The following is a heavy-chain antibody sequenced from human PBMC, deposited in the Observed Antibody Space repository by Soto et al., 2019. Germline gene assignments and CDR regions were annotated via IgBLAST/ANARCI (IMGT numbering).Heavy chain of an antibody. D-gene: IGHD1-26*01. V-gene: IGHV3-72*01. Sequence: EVQLVESGGGLVQPGESLTLSCAVSGITFSDHYMGWVRQATGKGLEWVARSRNKAKSYSTDFAASVTGRFTISRDESKISLYLQMNSLRTEDTAVYYCSILEGAWGQGTLVTVSS. J-gene: IGHJ4*02. CDR1: GITFSDHY. CDR3: SILEGA. CDR2: SRNKAKSYST.